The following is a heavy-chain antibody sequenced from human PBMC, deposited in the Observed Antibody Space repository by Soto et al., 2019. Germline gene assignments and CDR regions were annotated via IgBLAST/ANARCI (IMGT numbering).Heavy chain of an antibody. CDR2: IYPGDSDT. CDR1: GYSFTSYW. V-gene: IGHV5-51*01. Sequence: PGESLKISCKGSGYSFTSYWIGWVRQMPGKGLEWMGIIYPGDSDTRYSPSFQGQVTISADKSISTAYLQWSSLKASDTAMYYCARRSMVRGVYYYYMDVCGKGTTVTVSS. CDR3: ARRSMVRGVYYYYMDV. D-gene: IGHD3-10*01. J-gene: IGHJ6*03.